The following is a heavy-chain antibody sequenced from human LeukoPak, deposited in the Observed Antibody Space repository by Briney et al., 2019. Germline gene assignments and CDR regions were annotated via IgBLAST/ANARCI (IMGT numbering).Heavy chain of an antibody. Sequence: GESLRLSCAASGFTFSSYWMSWVRQAPGKGLEWVANIKQDGSEKYYVDSVKGRFAISRDNSKNTLYLQMNSLRAEDTAVHYCAKDRRAYSSGFYWSDYWGQGTLVTVSS. CDR3: AKDRRAYSSGFYWSDY. D-gene: IGHD6-19*01. CDR2: IKQDGSEK. J-gene: IGHJ4*02. V-gene: IGHV3-7*01. CDR1: GFTFSSYW.